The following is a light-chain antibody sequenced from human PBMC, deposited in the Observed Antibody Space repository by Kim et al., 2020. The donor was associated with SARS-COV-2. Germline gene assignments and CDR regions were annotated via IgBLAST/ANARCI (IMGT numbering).Light chain of an antibody. V-gene: IGLV3-19*01. CDR3: NSRDSSGNHEV. CDR2: GKN. CDR1: SLRSYC. J-gene: IGLJ1*01. Sequence: AVGQTGRITCPGDSLRSYCASWYQQKPGPAPVLVIYGKNNRPSGVPDRFSGSSSGNTAALTITGAQAEDEADYYCNSRDSSGNHEVFGTGTKVTVL.